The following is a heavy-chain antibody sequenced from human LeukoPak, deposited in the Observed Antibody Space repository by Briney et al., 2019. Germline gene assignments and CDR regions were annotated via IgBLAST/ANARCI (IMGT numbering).Heavy chain of an antibody. CDR3: ARARGRYFDWFDC. V-gene: IGHV3-33*01. D-gene: IGHD3-9*01. CDR2: IWYDGSNK. J-gene: IGHJ5*01. Sequence: GGSLRLSCAASGFTFSSYGMHWVRQAPGKGLEWVAVIWYDGSNKYYADSVKGRFTISRDNSKNTLYLQMNSLRAEDTAVYYCARARGRYFDWFDCWGQGTLVTVSS. CDR1: GFTFSSYG.